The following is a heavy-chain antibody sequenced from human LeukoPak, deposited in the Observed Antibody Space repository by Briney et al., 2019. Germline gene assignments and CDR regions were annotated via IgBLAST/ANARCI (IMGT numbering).Heavy chain of an antibody. CDR3: ARDWFTDGVSTLDI. J-gene: IGHJ3*02. CDR1: GYTFTSYA. V-gene: IGHV7-4-1*01. Sequence: ASVTLSCKASGYTFTSYAMNWMRQAPGQGFEWLGWIDPNTGNPTYAQGFTGRFVFSLDTSLSTAYLEIHSLKAEDTAVYYCARDWFTDGVSTLDIWGKRPKVAVFS. D-gene: IGHD3-16*01. CDR2: IDPNTGNP.